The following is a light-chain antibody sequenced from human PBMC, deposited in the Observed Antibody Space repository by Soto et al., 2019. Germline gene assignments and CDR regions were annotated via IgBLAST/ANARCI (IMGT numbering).Light chain of an antibody. Sequence: AIQMTQSPSSLSASVGDRVTITCRASQGIRNDLGWYQQKPGKAPKLLIYAASSLQSGVPSRFSGSGSGTDFTFTITSLQPEDIATYYCQQYDILPITFGGGTKVDIK. J-gene: IGKJ4*01. V-gene: IGKV1-6*01. CDR2: AAS. CDR3: QQYDILPIT. CDR1: QGIRND.